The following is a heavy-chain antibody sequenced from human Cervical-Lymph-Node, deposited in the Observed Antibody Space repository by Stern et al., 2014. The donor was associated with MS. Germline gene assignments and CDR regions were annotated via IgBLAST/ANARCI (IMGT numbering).Heavy chain of an antibody. CDR3: ARSSDL. Sequence: QVQLVQSGPGLLRPSATLSLTCPVSGASITSYYWSWIRQPPGKGLEWIGYIYYRGNTNYNASLKGRVAISIGTSKSQFSLRLSSVTAADTAVYYCARSSDLWGQGTLVTVSS. CDR2: IYYRGNT. D-gene: IGHD6-6*01. J-gene: IGHJ5*02. V-gene: IGHV4-59*01. CDR1: GASITSYY.